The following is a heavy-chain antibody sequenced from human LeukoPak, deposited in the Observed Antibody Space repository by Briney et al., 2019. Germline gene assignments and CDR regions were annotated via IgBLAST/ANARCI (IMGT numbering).Heavy chain of an antibody. D-gene: IGHD3-10*01. CDR2: INHSGST. CDR1: GGSFSGYY. V-gene: IGHV4-34*01. J-gene: IGHJ4*02. CDR3: AAVPESYYSVYYFNY. Sequence: SETLSLTCAVYGGSFSGYYWSWIRQPPGKGLEWIGEINHSGSTNYNPSLKSRVTISVDTSKKQFSLKLTSVTAADTAVYYCAAVPESYYSVYYFNYWGQGTLVTVSS.